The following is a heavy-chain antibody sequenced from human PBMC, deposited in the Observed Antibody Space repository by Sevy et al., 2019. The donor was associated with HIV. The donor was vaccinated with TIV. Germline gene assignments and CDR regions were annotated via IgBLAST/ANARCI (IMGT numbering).Heavy chain of an antibody. D-gene: IGHD6-13*01. CDR1: GFTFSNAW. CDR2: IKGKIYDGTI. J-gene: IGHJ4*02. V-gene: IGHV3-15*01. CDR3: TTASWSQEDYYNY. Sequence: GGSLRLSCAASGFTFSNAWMSWVRQAPGKGLEWVGRIKGKIYDGTIDYAAPVKGRFSISRDDSKNTLYQQMNSLKTEDTAVYYCTTASWSQEDYYNYWGQGTLVTVSS.